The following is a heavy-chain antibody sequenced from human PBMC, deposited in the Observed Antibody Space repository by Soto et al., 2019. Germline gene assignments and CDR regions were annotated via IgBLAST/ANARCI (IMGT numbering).Heavy chain of an antibody. D-gene: IGHD6-19*01. Sequence: QVQLVQSGTEVKKPGSSVNVSCKTSGGTFRSYAISWVRQAPGQGLEWMGVIVPIFGTANYAQKFQGRVTITADEATSTAYLELSSLRSEDTVVYYCARGRSSGWYGGVIDYWGQGTLVTISS. J-gene: IGHJ4*02. CDR1: GGTFRSYA. CDR3: ARGRSSGWYGGVIDY. V-gene: IGHV1-69*01. CDR2: IVPIFGTA.